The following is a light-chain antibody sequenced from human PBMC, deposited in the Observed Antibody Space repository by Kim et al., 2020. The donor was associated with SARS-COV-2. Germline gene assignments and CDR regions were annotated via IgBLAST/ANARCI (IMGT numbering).Light chain of an antibody. Sequence: SASVGDRVTNTCRASQSISSYLNWYQQKPGKAPKLLIYAASSLQSGVPSRFSGSGPGTDFTLTISSLQPEDFATYYCQQSYSTLTFGGGTKVDIK. CDR3: QQSYSTLT. V-gene: IGKV1-39*01. CDR2: AAS. J-gene: IGKJ4*01. CDR1: QSISSY.